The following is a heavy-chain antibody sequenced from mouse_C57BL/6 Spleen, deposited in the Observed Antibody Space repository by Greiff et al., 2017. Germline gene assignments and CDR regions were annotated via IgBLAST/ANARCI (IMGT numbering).Heavy chain of an antibody. D-gene: IGHD2-4*01. V-gene: IGHV1-81*01. Sequence: VQLQQSGAELARPGASVKLSCKASGYTFTSYGISWVKQRTGQGLEWIGEIYPRSGNTYYNEKFKGKATLTADKSSSTAYMELRSLTSEDSAVYFCARWGDYDENWYFDVWGTGTTVTVSS. J-gene: IGHJ1*03. CDR2: IYPRSGNT. CDR1: GYTFTSYG. CDR3: ARWGDYDENWYFDV.